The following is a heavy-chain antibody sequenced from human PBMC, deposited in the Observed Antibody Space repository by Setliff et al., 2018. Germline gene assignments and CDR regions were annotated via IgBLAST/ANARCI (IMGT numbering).Heavy chain of an antibody. D-gene: IGHD4-17*01. Sequence: SETLSLTCAVCGGSFSGYYWTCIRQPPGKGLEWIGSISHSGSTYYNPSLRSRVTISLDTSKNQFSPKLTSVTAADTAVYYCAGGRRYDYGWDFDYWGQGTLVTVSS. V-gene: IGHV4-34*01. CDR1: GGSFSGYY. CDR2: ISHSGST. J-gene: IGHJ4*02. CDR3: AGGRRYDYGWDFDY.